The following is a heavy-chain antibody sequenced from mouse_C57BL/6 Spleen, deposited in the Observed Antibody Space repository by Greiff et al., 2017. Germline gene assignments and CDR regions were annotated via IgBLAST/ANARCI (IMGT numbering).Heavy chain of an antibody. D-gene: IGHD2-2*01. Sequence: VQLQQPGAELVRPGTSVKLSCKASGYTFTSYWMHWVKQRPGQGLEWIGVIDPSDSYTNYNQKFKGKATLTVDTSSRTAYLQLSSLTSEDSAVXSCAKPLVYYGYEWAMDYWGQGTSVTVSS. CDR3: AKPLVYYGYEWAMDY. CDR1: GYTFTSYW. V-gene: IGHV1-59*01. J-gene: IGHJ4*01. CDR2: IDPSDSYT.